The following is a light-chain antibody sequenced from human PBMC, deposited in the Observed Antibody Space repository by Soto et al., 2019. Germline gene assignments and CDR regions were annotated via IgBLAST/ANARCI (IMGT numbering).Light chain of an antibody. CDR3: LQDYTYPRT. CDR1: QGIGND. V-gene: IGKV1-6*01. CDR2: AAS. Sequence: AIQMTQSPSSLSASVGDRVTITCRASQGIGNDLGWYQQKPGKAPKLLIYAASSLQSGVPSRFSGSGSGTDFTLTISSLQPEDFATYYCLQDYTYPRTFGQGNKVEIK. J-gene: IGKJ1*01.